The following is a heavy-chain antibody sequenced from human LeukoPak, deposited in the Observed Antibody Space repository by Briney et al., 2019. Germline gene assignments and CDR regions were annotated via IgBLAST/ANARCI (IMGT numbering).Heavy chain of an antibody. CDR3: ARGVMGYGDLFDY. CDR1: GGSISGYY. CDR2: IYYSGST. D-gene: IGHD4-17*01. J-gene: IGHJ4*02. Sequence: PSETLSRNCSVSGGSISGYYWSWIRQRPGNGLEWIVYIYYSGSTNYNPSLKSRVIISVDTSKHQYSLKLSAVTAAATAVYYCARGVMGYGDLFDYWGQGTLVTVSS. V-gene: IGHV4-59*08.